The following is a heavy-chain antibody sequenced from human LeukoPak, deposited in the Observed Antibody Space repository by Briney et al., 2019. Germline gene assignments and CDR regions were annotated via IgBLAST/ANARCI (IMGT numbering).Heavy chain of an antibody. V-gene: IGHV3-30*04. CDR2: ISRDGTDK. CDR3: AKDFCSGGGCYSLNY. Sequence: SGGSLRLSCAASGFTFSNAMHWVRQAPGEGLEWVAVISRDGTDKYYADSVKGRFTISRDNSKNTLYLQMNSLRAEDTAVYYCAKDFCSGGGCYSLNYWGKGTLVTVSS. D-gene: IGHD2-15*01. CDR1: GFTFSNA. J-gene: IGHJ4*02.